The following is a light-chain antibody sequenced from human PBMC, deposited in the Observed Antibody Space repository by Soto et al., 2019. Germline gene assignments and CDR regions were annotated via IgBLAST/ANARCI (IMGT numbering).Light chain of an antibody. Sequence: SSELTQPPSVSVSPVQTARITFSGDALPKQYAYWYQQKPGQAPVLVIYIDSERPSGIPERFSGYSSGTTVPLPISGVQAEDEADYYCQSADSSGTYPDVFGTGTKLTVL. CDR1: ALPKQY. V-gene: IGLV3-25*03. CDR3: QSADSSGTYPDV. J-gene: IGLJ1*01. CDR2: IDS.